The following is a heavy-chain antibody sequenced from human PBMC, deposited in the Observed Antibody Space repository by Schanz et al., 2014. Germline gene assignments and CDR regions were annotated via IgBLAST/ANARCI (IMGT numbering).Heavy chain of an antibody. D-gene: IGHD6-25*01. CDR2: ISASGGDT. CDR3: AKVRYSSGWRGDYFDE. V-gene: IGHV3-23*01. CDR1: EFTFSTDA. J-gene: IGHJ4*02. Sequence: DVHLLESGGGLVQPGGSLRLSCAASEFTFSTDAMSWVRQAPGKGLEWLSVISASGGDTYYADSVKGRFTISRDNSKNTLYLQMNSLRAEATAVYYCAKVRYSSGWRGDYFDEWGQGTLVTVAS.